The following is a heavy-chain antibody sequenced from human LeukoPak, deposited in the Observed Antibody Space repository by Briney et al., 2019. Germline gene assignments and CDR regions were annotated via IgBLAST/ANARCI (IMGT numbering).Heavy chain of an antibody. CDR1: GYTFTGYY. Sequence: GASVKVSCKASGYTFTGYYMHWVRQAPGQGLEWMGWINPNSGGTNYAQKFQGRVTMTRDTSISTAYMELSRLRSEDTAVYYCAGRRRIRYCSSNSCYAKWFDPWGQGTLVTVSS. D-gene: IGHD2-2*01. CDR3: AGRRRIRYCSSNSCYAKWFDP. V-gene: IGHV1-2*02. CDR2: INPNSGGT. J-gene: IGHJ5*02.